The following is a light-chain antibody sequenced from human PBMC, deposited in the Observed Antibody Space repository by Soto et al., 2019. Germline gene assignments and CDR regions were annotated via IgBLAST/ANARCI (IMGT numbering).Light chain of an antibody. CDR3: SSYAGSNAVV. J-gene: IGLJ2*01. Sequence: QSALTQPPSASGSPGQSVTISCPGTSSDVGGYNYVSWYQQHPGKAPKLMIYEVSKRPSGVPDRFSGSKSGNTASLTVSELQAEDEADYYCSSYAGSNAVVFGGGTKVTVL. V-gene: IGLV2-8*01. CDR2: EVS. CDR1: SSDVGGYNY.